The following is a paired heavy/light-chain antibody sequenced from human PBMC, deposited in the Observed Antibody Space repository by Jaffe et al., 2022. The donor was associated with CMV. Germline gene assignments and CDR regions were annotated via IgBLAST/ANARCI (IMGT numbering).Heavy chain of an antibody. CDR2: ISSNGSRT. V-gene: IGHV3-23*04. CDR3: ASWRFQLPSYYFDF. CDR1: GFPFRFYA. Sequence: EVQLVESGGGLVQPGGSLRLSCEASGFPFRFYALSWVRQTPEKGLEWVSHISSNGSRTYYADSVRGRFTISKDVSKNTLYLQMNNLRAEDTALYYCASWRFQLPSYYFDFWGHGTPVTVSS. J-gene: IGHJ4*03. D-gene: IGHD3-10*01.
Light chain of an antibody. CDR1: QSVGNY. CDR2: DAS. CDR3: QQRSQWPPLT. J-gene: IGKJ4*01. Sequence: EIVLTQSPGTLSLSPGERATLSCRTSQSVGNYLAWYQQKSGQPPRLLIFDASKRATGIPPRFSGSGSGTEFTLTISTLEPEDFATYYCQQRSQWPPLTFGGGTKVEI. V-gene: IGKV3-11*01.